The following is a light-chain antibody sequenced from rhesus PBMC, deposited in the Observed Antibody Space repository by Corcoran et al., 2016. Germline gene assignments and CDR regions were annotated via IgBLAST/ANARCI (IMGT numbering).Light chain of an antibody. Sequence: DVVMTQSPLSLPITPGQPASIPCRSSLSLVYSDGKTYLNWLQQKPGQPPSRLIYQGSNRDSGVPDRFSGRGAGTDFILKVSRVEAEDVEVYYCMQSTHLPLTFGGGTKVELK. CDR3: MQSTHLPLT. CDR2: QGS. J-gene: IGKJ4*01. CDR1: LSLVYSDGKTY. V-gene: IGKV2S8*01.